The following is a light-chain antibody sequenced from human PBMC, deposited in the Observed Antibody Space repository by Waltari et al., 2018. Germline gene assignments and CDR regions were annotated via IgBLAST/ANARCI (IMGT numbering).Light chain of an antibody. V-gene: IGKV1-39*01. CDR3: QQSYSAPHT. CDR2: AAS. Sequence: DIQMTQSPSSLSASAGDRVTITCRASQSIATYLNWYQQKPGKAPILRIYAASSLQFGVPSRFSGSGSGTDFTLAISSLQPEDFATYFCQQSYSAPHTFGGGTQVDIK. CDR1: QSIATY. J-gene: IGKJ4*01.